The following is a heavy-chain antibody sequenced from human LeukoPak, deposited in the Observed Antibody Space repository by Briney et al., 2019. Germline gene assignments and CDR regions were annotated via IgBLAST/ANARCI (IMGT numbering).Heavy chain of an antibody. CDR1: GFTFSSYA. Sequence: GGSLRLSCAASGFTFSSYAMSWVRQAPGKGLEWVSAISGSGGSTYYADSVKGRFTISRDNSKNTLYLQMNSLRAEDTAVYYCAKQGATVTTMDYYGMDVWGQGTTVTVSS. CDR2: ISGSGGST. J-gene: IGHJ6*02. D-gene: IGHD4-11*01. CDR3: AKQGATVTTMDYYGMDV. V-gene: IGHV3-23*01.